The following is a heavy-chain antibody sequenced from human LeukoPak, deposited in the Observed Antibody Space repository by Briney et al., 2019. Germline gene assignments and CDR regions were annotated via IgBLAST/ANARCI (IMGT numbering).Heavy chain of an antibody. CDR3: ARYHSAYDPGKLVGWFDP. D-gene: IGHD5-12*01. Sequence: ASVKVSCKVSGYTLTELSMHWVRQAPGQGLEWMGWINAYNGNTNYAQKLQGRVTMTTDTSTSTAYMELRSLRSDDTAVYYCARYHSAYDPGKLVGWFDPWGQGTLVTVSS. CDR2: INAYNGNT. CDR1: GYTLTELS. J-gene: IGHJ5*02. V-gene: IGHV1-18*01.